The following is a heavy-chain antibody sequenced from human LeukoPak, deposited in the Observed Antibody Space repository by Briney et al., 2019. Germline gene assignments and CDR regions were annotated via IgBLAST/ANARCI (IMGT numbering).Heavy chain of an antibody. J-gene: IGHJ6*04. Sequence: ASVKVSCKASGYTFTSYYMLWVRQAPGQGLEWMGWISAYNGNTNYAQKLQGRVTMTTDTSTSTAYMELRSLRSDDTAVYYCARDLNPSIAAPGDVWGKGTTVTVSS. V-gene: IGHV1-18*04. CDR3: ARDLNPSIAAPGDV. CDR2: ISAYNGNT. D-gene: IGHD6-6*01. CDR1: GYTFTSYY.